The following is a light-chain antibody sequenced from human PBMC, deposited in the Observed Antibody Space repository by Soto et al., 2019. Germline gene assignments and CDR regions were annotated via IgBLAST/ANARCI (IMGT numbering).Light chain of an antibody. CDR1: QSVDSN. J-gene: IGKJ1*01. CDR2: GAS. CDR3: QQYNNWWT. Sequence: EIVMTQSPATLSVSPGERATLSCRASQSVDSNLAWYQKKPGQAPRLLIYGASTRATGIPARFSGSGSGTEFTLTINSLQSEDFAVYYCQQYNNWWTFGQGTRVEIK. V-gene: IGKV3-15*01.